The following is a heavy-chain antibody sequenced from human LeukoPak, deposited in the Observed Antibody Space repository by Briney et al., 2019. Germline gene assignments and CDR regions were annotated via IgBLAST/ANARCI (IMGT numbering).Heavy chain of an antibody. D-gene: IGHD3-10*01. V-gene: IGHV1-46*01. Sequence: GASVKVSCKASGYTFTRYYMNWVRQAPGQGLEWMGIINPSGGSTNYAQKFQGRVTMTRDTSTSTIYIELSSLRSEDTAVYYCATSFRAVNWFDPWGQGTLVTVSS. CDR3: ATSFRAVNWFDP. CDR2: INPSGGST. J-gene: IGHJ5*02. CDR1: GYTFTRYY.